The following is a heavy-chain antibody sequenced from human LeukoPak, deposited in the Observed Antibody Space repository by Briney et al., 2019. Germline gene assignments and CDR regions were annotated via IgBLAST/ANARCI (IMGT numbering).Heavy chain of an antibody. CDR2: ISGSGGST. CDR3: AKDRCEISGRFFDY. Sequence: GGSLRLSCAASGFTFSSYGMGWVRQAPGKGLEWVSAISGSGGSTYYADSVKGRFTISRDNSKNTLSLQMSSLRVEDTAVYYCAKDRCEISGRFFDYWGQGSLVTVSS. CDR1: GFTFSSYG. J-gene: IGHJ4*02. V-gene: IGHV3-23*01. D-gene: IGHD1-20*01.